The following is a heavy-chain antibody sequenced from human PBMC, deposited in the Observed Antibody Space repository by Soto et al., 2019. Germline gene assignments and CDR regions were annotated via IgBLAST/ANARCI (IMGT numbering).Heavy chain of an antibody. CDR3: ARAPYYYDSSGYYYFWFDP. D-gene: IGHD3-22*01. CDR1: GGSISSYY. J-gene: IGHJ5*02. Sequence: SETLSLTCTVSGGSISSYYWSWIRQPAGKGLEWIGRIYTSGSTNYNPSLKSRVTMSVDTSKNQFSLKLSSVTVADTAVYYCARAPYYYDSSGYYYFWFDPWGQGTLVTVSS. CDR2: IYTSGST. V-gene: IGHV4-4*07.